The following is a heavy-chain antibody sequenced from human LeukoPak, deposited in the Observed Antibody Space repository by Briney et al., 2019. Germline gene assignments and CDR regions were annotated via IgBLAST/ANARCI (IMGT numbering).Heavy chain of an antibody. CDR3: ARGFRYSSGWIDY. CDR2: INHSGST. J-gene: IGHJ4*02. CDR1: GGSISSSSYY. D-gene: IGHD6-19*01. Sequence: SETLSLTCTVSGGSISSSSYYWSWIRQPPGKGLEWIGEINHSGSTNYNPSLKSRVTISVDTSKNQFSLKLSSVTAADTAVYYCARGFRYSSGWIDYWGQGTLVTVSS. V-gene: IGHV4-39*07.